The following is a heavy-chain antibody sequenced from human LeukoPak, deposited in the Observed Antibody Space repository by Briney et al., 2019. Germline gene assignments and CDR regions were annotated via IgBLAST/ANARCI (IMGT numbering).Heavy chain of an antibody. CDR3: ARLGSGYDPGDF. V-gene: IGHV1-69*13. Sequence: SVKVSCKASGGTFSTLDISWVRQAPGHGLEWMGGIIPLFGPANYAQKFQDRVTIIADESTTTAYMELSSLRSGGTAVYYCARLGSGYDPGDFWGQGTLVTVST. D-gene: IGHD5-12*01. CDR1: GGTFSTLD. CDR2: IIPLFGPA. J-gene: IGHJ4*02.